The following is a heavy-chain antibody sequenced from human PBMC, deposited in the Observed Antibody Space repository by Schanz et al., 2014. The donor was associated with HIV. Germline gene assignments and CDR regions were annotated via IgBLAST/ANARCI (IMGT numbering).Heavy chain of an antibody. V-gene: IGHV3-23*04. D-gene: IGHD4-4*01. CDR1: GFTFSTYA. CDR2: INGDGSTT. J-gene: IGHJ4*02. Sequence: EVQLVESGGGLVQPGGTLRLSCVASGFTFSTYAMSWVRQAPGKGREWVSRINGDGSTTSYADSVKGRFTISRDNSKNTLYLQMNSLRAEDTAVYYCARDGSKTIDYWGQGTLVTV. CDR3: ARDGSKTIDY.